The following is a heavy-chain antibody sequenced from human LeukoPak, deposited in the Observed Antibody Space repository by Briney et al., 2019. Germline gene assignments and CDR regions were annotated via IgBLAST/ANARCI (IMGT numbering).Heavy chain of an antibody. CDR3: ARQSIAARGYYYYMDV. CDR2: IYYSGST. J-gene: IGHJ6*03. D-gene: IGHD6-6*01. V-gene: IGHV4-39*01. Sequence: PSETLSLTCTVSGGSISSTSYFWGWIRQPPGKGLEWIGSIYYSGSTNYNPSLKSPVTMSVDTPKNQFSLKLTSVTAADTAVYYCARQSIAARGYYYYMDVWGKGTTVTVPS. CDR1: GGSISSTSYF.